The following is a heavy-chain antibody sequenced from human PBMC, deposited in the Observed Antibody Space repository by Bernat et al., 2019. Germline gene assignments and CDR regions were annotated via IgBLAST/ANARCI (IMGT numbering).Heavy chain of an antibody. D-gene: IGHD1-14*01. CDR2: IKSKTDGGTT. CDR1: GFTFSNAW. Sequence: EVQLVESGGGLVKPGGSLRLSCAASGFTFSNAWMNWVRQAPGKGLEWVGRIKSKTDGGTTDYAAPVKGRFTISRDDSKNTLYLQMNSLRAEDTAVYYCARDHPIPHYDAFDIWGQGTMVTVSS. J-gene: IGHJ3*02. CDR3: ARDHPIPHYDAFDI. V-gene: IGHV3-15*07.